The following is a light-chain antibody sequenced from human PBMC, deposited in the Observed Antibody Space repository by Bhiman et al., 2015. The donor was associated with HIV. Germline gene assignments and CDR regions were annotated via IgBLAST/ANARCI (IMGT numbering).Light chain of an antibody. CDR3: SSYTTSNTYV. CDR2: DVT. V-gene: IGLV2-11*01. Sequence: QSALTQPRSVSGSPGQSVTISCTGTSSDVGGYNYVSWYQHHPGKAPKLMIYDVTERPSGVPDRFSGSKSGNTASLTISGLQAEDEADYYCSSYTTSNTYVFGAGTTVTVL. CDR1: SSDVGGYNY. J-gene: IGLJ1*01.